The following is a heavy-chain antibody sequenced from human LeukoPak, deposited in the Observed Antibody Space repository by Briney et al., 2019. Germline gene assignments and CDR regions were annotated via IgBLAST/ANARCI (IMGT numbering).Heavy chain of an antibody. J-gene: IGHJ1*01. CDR3: ARVDRYHEFFQH. Sequence: SETLSLTCAVSGGSISSAVYSWSWLRQYPGKGLEWLGSMYYSGSTYSNPSLKSRLTISVDTSKNQFSLKVTSVTAADTAVYYCARVDRYHEFFQHLGQGTLVTVSS. V-gene: IGHV4-31*11. D-gene: IGHD1-14*01. CDR2: MYYSGST. CDR1: GGSISSAVYS.